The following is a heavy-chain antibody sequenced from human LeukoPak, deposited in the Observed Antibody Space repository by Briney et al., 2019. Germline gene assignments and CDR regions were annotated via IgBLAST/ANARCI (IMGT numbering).Heavy chain of an antibody. Sequence: GESLKISCKGSGYSFINYWIGWVRQMPGKGLEWMGIIYPGDSDTRYSPSFQGQVTISADKSIATAYLQWSSLKASDTAMYYCARRFGVEQDWFDPWGQGTLVTVSS. V-gene: IGHV5-51*01. CDR2: IYPGDSDT. J-gene: IGHJ5*02. D-gene: IGHD3-10*01. CDR1: GYSFINYW. CDR3: ARRFGVEQDWFDP.